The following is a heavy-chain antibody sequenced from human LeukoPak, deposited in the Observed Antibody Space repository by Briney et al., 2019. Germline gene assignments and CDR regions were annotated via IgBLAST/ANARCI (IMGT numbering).Heavy chain of an antibody. V-gene: IGHV3-23*01. CDR1: GLTFSSYA. CDR2: ISGNGYTT. Sequence: PGGLLNLSWQPSGLTFSSYAMGGFGQPQGRGLEGLSSISGNGYTTYYADSVKGRFTVSRDNSKNTLFLQMNSLRAEDTAVYFCAKGVSSPSYYFDYWGQGALVTVSS. CDR3: AKGVSSPSYYFDY. D-gene: IGHD6-13*01. J-gene: IGHJ4*02.